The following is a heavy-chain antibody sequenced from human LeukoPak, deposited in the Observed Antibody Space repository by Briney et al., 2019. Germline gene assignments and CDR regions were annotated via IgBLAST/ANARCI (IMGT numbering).Heavy chain of an antibody. J-gene: IGHJ4*02. V-gene: IGHV3-30-3*01. Sequence: GGSLRLSCAASGFTFSSYAMSWVRQAPGKGLEWVAIISYDGSNKYYADSVKGRFTISRDNSKNMLYLQMNSLRAEDTAVYSCARGSGSYFDYWGQGTLVTVSS. CDR2: ISYDGSNK. CDR1: GFTFSSYA. CDR3: ARGSGSYFDY. D-gene: IGHD1-26*01.